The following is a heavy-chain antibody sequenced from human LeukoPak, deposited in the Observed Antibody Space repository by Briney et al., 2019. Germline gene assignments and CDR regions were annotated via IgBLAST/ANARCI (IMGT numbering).Heavy chain of an antibody. CDR2: IYYSGST. J-gene: IGHJ5*02. V-gene: IGHV4-39*07. D-gene: IGHD2-15*01. Sequence: SETLSLTCTVSGDSISSYYWSWIRQPPGKGLEWIGSIYYSGSTYYNPSLKSRVTISVDTSKNQFSLKLSSVTAADTAVYYCARAYCSGGSCYSPNWFDPWGQGTLVTVSS. CDR1: GDSISSYY. CDR3: ARAYCSGGSCYSPNWFDP.